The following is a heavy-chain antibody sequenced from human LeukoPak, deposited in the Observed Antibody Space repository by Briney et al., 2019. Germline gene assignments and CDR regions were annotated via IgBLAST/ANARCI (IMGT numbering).Heavy chain of an antibody. CDR3: ARDADDSSGYYYVYFDY. J-gene: IGHJ4*02. D-gene: IGHD3-22*01. V-gene: IGHV3-23*01. CDR2: ISGSGGST. Sequence: PGGSLRLSCAASGFTFSSYAMSWVRQAPGKGLEWVSAISGSGGSTYYADSVKGRFTISRDNSKNTLYLQMNSLRAEDTAVYYCARDADDSSGYYYVYFDYWGQGTLVTVSS. CDR1: GFTFSSYA.